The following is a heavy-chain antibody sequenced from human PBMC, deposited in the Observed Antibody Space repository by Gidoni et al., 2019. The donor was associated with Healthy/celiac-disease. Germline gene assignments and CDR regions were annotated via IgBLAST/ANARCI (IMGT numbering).Heavy chain of an antibody. Sequence: LQLQESGPGLVKPSETLSLTCTVSGGSIRSSSYYWGWIRQPPGRGLEWIGSIDYSGSTYYNPSLKSRVTISVYTSKNQFSLKLSSVTAADTAVYYCARQRFREGNWFDPWGQGTLVTVSS. V-gene: IGHV4-39*01. J-gene: IGHJ5*02. CDR3: ARQRFREGNWFDP. CDR2: IDYSGST. D-gene: IGHD3-10*01. CDR1: GGSIRSSSYY.